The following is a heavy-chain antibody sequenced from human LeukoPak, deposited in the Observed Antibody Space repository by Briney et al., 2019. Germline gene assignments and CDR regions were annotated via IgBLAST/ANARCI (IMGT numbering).Heavy chain of an antibody. CDR2: INPTGGRT. CDR1: GYTFTSYY. D-gene: IGHD5-12*01. Sequence: ASVKVSCKASGYTFTSYYIHWVRQAPGQGLEWMGAINPTGGRTFYAQNFQGRVTMTTDTSTSTAYMELRSLRSDDTAVYFCATHSPEWRYSGYYNYYYMDVWGNGTTVTVSS. V-gene: IGHV1-46*01. CDR3: ATHSPEWRYSGYYNYYYMDV. J-gene: IGHJ6*03.